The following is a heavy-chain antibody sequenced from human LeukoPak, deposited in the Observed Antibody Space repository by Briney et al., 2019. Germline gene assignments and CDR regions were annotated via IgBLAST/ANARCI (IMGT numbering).Heavy chain of an antibody. V-gene: IGHV3-49*04. J-gene: IGHJ4*02. CDR3: TRVEVVVPAAKGYYFDY. Sequence: GGSLRLSCTASGFTFGDYAMSWVRQAPGKGLEWVGFIRSKAYGGTTEYAASVKGIFTISRDDSKSIAYLQMNSLKTEDTAVYYCTRVEVVVPAAKGYYFDYWGQGTLVTVSS. D-gene: IGHD2-2*01. CDR2: IRSKAYGGTT. CDR1: GFTFGDYA.